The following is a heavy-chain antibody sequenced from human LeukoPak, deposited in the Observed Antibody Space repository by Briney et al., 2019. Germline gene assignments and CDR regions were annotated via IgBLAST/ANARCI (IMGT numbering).Heavy chain of an antibody. J-gene: IGHJ4*02. CDR3: ASPGSYGFMSFDY. Sequence: SETLSLTCAVYGGSFSDYYWSWSRQPPGRGLEWMGESNHSGSTTYTPSLKSRVTISVDTSKNQFSLKLSSVTAADTAVYYCASPGSYGFMSFDYWGRGTLVTVSS. V-gene: IGHV4-34*01. D-gene: IGHD5-18*01. CDR1: GGSFSDYY. CDR2: SNHSGST.